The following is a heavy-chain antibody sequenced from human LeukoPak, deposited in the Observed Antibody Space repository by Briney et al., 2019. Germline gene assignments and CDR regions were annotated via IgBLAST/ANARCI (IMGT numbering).Heavy chain of an antibody. CDR1: GATVSSNYYH. Sequence: SETLSLTCTVSGATVSSNYYHWSWIRQAPGKGLEWIGHNGHTNYNPSLQSRVTISVDTSKNQFSLKLSSVTAADTAVYYCAGGWYRSGYLYYFDYWGQGTLVTVSS. CDR2: NGHT. CDR3: AGGWYRSGYLYYFDY. D-gene: IGHD3-3*01. J-gene: IGHJ4*02. V-gene: IGHV4-61*01.